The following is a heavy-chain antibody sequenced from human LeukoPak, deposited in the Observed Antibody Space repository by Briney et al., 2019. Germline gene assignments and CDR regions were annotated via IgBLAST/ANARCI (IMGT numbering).Heavy chain of an antibody. D-gene: IGHD2-8*01. CDR2: IYYKRTT. CDR1: GAPITSYF. J-gene: IGHJ4*02. V-gene: IGHV4-59*01. Sequence: SETLSLTCSVSGAPITSYFWSWVRLSPGRGLEWIGHIYYKRTTDYNPSLKSRVSMSIDKSKSQVSLSLTSVTAADTAIYFCARGNGLPHYFDYWGQGTLVTVSS. CDR3: ARGNGLPHYFDY.